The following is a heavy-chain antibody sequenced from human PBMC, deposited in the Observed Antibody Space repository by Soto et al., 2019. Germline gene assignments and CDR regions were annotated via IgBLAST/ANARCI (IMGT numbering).Heavy chain of an antibody. CDR1: GYGFTTYG. J-gene: IGHJ4*02. CDR3: ARGRYGDY. D-gene: IGHD1-1*01. CDR2: ISAHNGNT. Sequence: QVHLVQSGAEVKKPGASVKVSCKGSGYGFTTYGITWVRQAPGQGLEWMAWISAHNGNTNYAQKLQGRVTGTRDTSTSTAYMELRSLRSDDTAVYHCARGRYGDYWGKGATVTVSP. V-gene: IGHV1-18*01.